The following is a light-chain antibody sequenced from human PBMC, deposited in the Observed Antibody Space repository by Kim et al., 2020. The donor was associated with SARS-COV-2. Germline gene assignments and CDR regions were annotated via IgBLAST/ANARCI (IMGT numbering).Light chain of an antibody. J-gene: IGKJ1*01. V-gene: IGKV3-20*01. CDR3: QQYGTSPVT. CDR1: QSVSSNY. CDR2: AAS. Sequence: SPGERATLSCRSSQSVSSNYLAWYQQKPGQAPRLLIYAASSRATGIPDRFSGSGSGTDFTLTISRLEAEDLAVYYCQQYGTSPVTFDQGTKVDIK.